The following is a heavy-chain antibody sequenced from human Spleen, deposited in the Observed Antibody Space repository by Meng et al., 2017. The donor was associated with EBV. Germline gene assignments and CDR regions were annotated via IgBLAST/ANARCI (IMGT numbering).Heavy chain of an antibody. Sequence: QVQLVQLGGGVRKPGASVKVSLKASGYTVTTYGSVWVRQAPGQGLEWMGMVSPYNGATTYAEKFQNRVTMTTDTSTTTAYMDLGSLGSDDTAVYYCAREGASRTSYYNPFDYWGQGTLVTVSS. CDR2: VSPYNGAT. V-gene: IGHV1-18*01. CDR1: GYTVTTYG. J-gene: IGHJ4*02. D-gene: IGHD3-10*01. CDR3: AREGASRTSYYNPFDY.